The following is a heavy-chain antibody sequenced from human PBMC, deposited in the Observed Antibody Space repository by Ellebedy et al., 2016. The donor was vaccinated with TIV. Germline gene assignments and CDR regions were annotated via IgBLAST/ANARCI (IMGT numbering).Heavy chain of an antibody. Sequence: TFGDYAMSWFRQAPGKGLEWIGYIYYSGSTYYNPSLKSRVTISVDTSKNQFSLKLSSVTAADTAVYYCARVSLGIFDYWGQGTLVTVSS. CDR1: TFGDYA. V-gene: IGHV4-30-4*08. D-gene: IGHD7-27*01. J-gene: IGHJ4*02. CDR2: IYYSGST. CDR3: ARVSLGIFDY.